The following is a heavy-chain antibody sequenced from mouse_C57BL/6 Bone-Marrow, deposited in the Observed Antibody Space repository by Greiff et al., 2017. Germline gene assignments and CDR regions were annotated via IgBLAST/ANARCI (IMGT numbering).Heavy chain of an antibody. CDR2: ISSGSSTI. CDR1: GFTFSDYG. V-gene: IGHV5-17*01. Sequence: DVQLVESGGGLVKPGGSLKLSCAASGFTFSDYGMHWVRQAPETGLEWVAYISSGSSTIYYADTVKGRFTISRDNAKNTLFLQMTSLRSEDTAMYYCAGNYGSYAMDYWGQGTSVTVSS. CDR3: AGNYGSYAMDY. J-gene: IGHJ4*01. D-gene: IGHD1-1*01.